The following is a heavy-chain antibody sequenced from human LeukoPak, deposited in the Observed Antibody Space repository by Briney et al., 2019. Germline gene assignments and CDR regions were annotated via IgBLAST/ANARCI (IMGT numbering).Heavy chain of an antibody. V-gene: IGHV3-21*01. J-gene: IGHJ6*04. CDR3: AELGITMIGGV. D-gene: IGHD3-10*02. CDR2: ISSSGTYI. Sequence: GGSLRFSCAASGFTFNNYGMSWVRQAPGKGLEWVSSISSSGTYIYYADSVKGRFTISRDNAKNSLYLQMNSLRAEDTAVYYCAELGITMIGGVWGKGTTVTISS. CDR1: GFTFNNYG.